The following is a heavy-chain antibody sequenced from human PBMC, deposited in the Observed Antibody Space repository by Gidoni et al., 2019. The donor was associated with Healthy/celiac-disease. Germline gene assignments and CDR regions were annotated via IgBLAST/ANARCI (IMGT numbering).Heavy chain of an antibody. CDR1: GGTFSSYA. CDR2: IIPIFCTA. J-gene: IGHJ6*02. Sequence: QVQLVQSGAEVKKPGSSVKVSCKASGGTFSSYAISWVRQAPGQGLEWMGGIIPIFCTANYAQKFQGRVTITADKSTSTAYMELSSLRSEDTAVYYCASGYIVVVVAATSYYYGMDVWGQGTTVTVSS. D-gene: IGHD2-15*01. CDR3: ASGYIVVVVAATSYYYGMDV. V-gene: IGHV1-69*06.